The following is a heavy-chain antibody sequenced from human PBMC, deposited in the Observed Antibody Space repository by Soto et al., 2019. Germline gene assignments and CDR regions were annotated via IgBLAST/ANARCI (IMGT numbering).Heavy chain of an antibody. J-gene: IGHJ4*02. Sequence: QVQLVESGGGVVQPGGSLRLSCAASGFTFSNYGMHWVRQAPGKGLEWVEVIWYDGNKKYYADPVKGRFTISRVNSNTALYVQMTSLRDEDTAVYYCARVPHSLFDYWGQGTLVTVSS. D-gene: IGHD2-21*01. V-gene: IGHV3-33*01. CDR3: ARVPHSLFDY. CDR2: IWYDGNKK. CDR1: GFTFSNYG.